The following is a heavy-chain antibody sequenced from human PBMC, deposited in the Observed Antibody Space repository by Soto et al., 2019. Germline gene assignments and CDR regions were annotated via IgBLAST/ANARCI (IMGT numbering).Heavy chain of an antibody. J-gene: IGHJ4*02. D-gene: IGHD3-22*01. Sequence: GGFKRLSYGASGCTFRSFGVSWVRHAQGKGLEWVSTISGSGDTYYAGSVKGALSISRDNSKNTLFLQMHSLGAEDTAVYYCAYHPIARDSSCYWVFEYWGQGTLVTVSS. CDR1: GCTFRSFG. V-gene: IGHV3-23*01. CDR3: AYHPIARDSSCYWVFEY. CDR2: ISGSGDT.